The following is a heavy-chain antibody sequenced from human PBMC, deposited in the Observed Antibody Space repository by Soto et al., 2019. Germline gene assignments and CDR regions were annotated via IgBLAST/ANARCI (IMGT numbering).Heavy chain of an antibody. D-gene: IGHD6-6*01. V-gene: IGHV4-39*01. J-gene: IGHJ4*02. CDR1: GGSISGSGYY. CDR2: IYYSGNT. CDR3: ARSKSRQEIGY. Sequence: PSDTLSLTCTVSGGSISGSGYYWGWIRQPPGKGLEWIGSIYYSGNTFYNPSLKSRVTISVDMSKNQFSLRLTSVTAADTAVYYCARSKSRQEIGYWGQGNLVTVSS.